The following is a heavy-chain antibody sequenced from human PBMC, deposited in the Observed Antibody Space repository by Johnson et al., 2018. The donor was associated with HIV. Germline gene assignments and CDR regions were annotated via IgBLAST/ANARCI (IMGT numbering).Heavy chain of an antibody. CDR3: ARGVLAFDI. D-gene: IGHD5/OR15-5a*01. J-gene: IGHJ3*02. V-gene: IGHV3-30*14. CDR2: IYSGGST. Sequence: QMLLVESGGGVVQPGRSLRLSCAASGFTFSSYAMHWVRQAPGKGLEWVAVIYSGGSTYYADSVKGRFTISRDNSKNTLYLQMNSLRAGDTAVYYCARGVLAFDIWGQGTMVTVSS. CDR1: GFTFSSYA.